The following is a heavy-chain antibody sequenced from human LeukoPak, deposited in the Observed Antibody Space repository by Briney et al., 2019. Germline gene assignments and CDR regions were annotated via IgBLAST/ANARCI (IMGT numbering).Heavy chain of an antibody. D-gene: IGHD2-8*02. CDR3: ATLYYNGGVFHPFEF. Sequence: GGSLRLSCAASRFTVGDHYVDWVRQAPGKGLEWIGHTRPKAHSYTAEYAASVKGRFTMSGDDSKNSVFLQMNSLKTEDTAVYYCATLYYNGGVFHPFEFWGQGTLVTVSS. CDR1: RFTVGDHY. V-gene: IGHV3-72*01. CDR2: TRPKAHSYTA. J-gene: IGHJ4*02.